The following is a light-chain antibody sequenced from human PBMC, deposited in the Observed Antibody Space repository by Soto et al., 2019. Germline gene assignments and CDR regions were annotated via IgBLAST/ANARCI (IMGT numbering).Light chain of an antibody. CDR2: AAS. V-gene: IGKV1-27*01. CDR1: QSISNY. J-gene: IGKJ3*01. CDR3: QKYSSVPV. Sequence: DIEMTQSPSSLSASVGDRVTITCRASQSISNYVAWYQQKPGQPPKLLIYAASTLHSGVPSRFSGSGSGTDFTLTSHHLQHEVGETCPCQKYSSVPVFGAGTKVDIK.